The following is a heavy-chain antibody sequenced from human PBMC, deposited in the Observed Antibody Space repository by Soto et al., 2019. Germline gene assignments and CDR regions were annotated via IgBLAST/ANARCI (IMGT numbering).Heavy chain of an antibody. CDR3: ARVRYYYDSSGYYPGGFDY. D-gene: IGHD3-22*01. CDR2: ISAYNGNT. J-gene: IGHJ4*02. V-gene: IGHV1-18*01. Sequence: QVQLVQSGAEVKKPGASVKVSCKASGYTFTSYGISWVRQAPGQGLEWMGWISAYNGNTNYAQQLQGRVTMTTDTSTSTAYMELRSLRSDDTAVYYCARVRYYYDSSGYYPGGFDYWGQGTLVTVSS. CDR1: GYTFTSYG.